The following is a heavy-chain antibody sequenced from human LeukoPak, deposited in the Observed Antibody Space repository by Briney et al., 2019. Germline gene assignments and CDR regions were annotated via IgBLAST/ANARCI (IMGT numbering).Heavy chain of an antibody. D-gene: IGHD3-3*01. J-gene: IGHJ4*02. CDR2: IYDSEST. Sequence: SETLSLTCTVSGGSISSYYWSWFRQPPGKGLEWIGYIYDSESTTYNPSLKSRVAISVDTSKNQFSLKLTSVTAEDTAVYYCARDRGSYYDFWSGPQYFDYWGQGTLVTVSS. V-gene: IGHV4-59*01. CDR3: ARDRGSYYDFWSGPQYFDY. CDR1: GGSISSYY.